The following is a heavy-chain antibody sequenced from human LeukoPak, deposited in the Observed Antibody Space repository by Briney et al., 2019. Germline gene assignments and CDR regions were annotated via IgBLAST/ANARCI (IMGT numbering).Heavy chain of an antibody. CDR2: IIPILGIA. Sequence: SVKVSCKASGGTFSSYTISWVRQAPGQGLEWMGRIIPILGIANYAQKFQGRVTITADKSTSTACMELSSLRSEDTAVYYCASRYCSSTSCYTLSAFDIWGQGTMVTVSS. CDR1: GGTFSSYT. V-gene: IGHV1-69*02. J-gene: IGHJ3*02. D-gene: IGHD2-2*02. CDR3: ASRYCSSTSCYTLSAFDI.